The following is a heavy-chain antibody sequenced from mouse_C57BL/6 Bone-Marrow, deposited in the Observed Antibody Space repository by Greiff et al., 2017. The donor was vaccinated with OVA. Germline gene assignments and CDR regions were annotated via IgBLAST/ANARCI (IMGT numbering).Heavy chain of an antibody. Sequence: QVQLQQPGAELVKPGASVKMSCKASGYTFTSYWITWVKQRPGQGLEWIGDIYPGSGSTNYNEKFKSKATLTVDTSSSTAYMQLSSLTSEDSAVYYCARDHYYYGSSSWYFDVWGTGTTVTVSS. CDR2: IYPGSGST. CDR1: GYTFTSYW. J-gene: IGHJ1*03. D-gene: IGHD1-1*01. CDR3: ARDHYYYGSSSWYFDV. V-gene: IGHV1-55*01.